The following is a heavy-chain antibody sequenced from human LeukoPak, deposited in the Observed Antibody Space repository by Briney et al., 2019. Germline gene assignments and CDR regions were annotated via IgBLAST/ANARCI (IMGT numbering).Heavy chain of an antibody. CDR3: AKDLIPIHVVVVAAPLVSYGMDV. J-gene: IGHJ6*02. V-gene: IGHV3-9*01. Sequence: QPGGSLRLSCAASGFTFDDYAMHWVRQAPGKGLEWVSGISWNSGSIGYADSVKGRFTISRDNAKNSLYLQMNSLRAEDTALYYCAKDLIPIHVVVVAAPLVSYGMDVWGQGTTVTVSS. CDR1: GFTFDDYA. CDR2: ISWNSGSI. D-gene: IGHD2-15*01.